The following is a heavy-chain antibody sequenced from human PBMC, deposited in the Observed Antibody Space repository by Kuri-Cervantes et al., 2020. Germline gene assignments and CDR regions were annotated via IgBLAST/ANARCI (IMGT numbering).Heavy chain of an antibody. CDR1: GYTLTELS. CDR3: AREGYSSSSLWY. V-gene: IGHV1-24*01. CDR2: FDPEDGET. D-gene: IGHD6-6*01. Sequence: ASVKVSCKVSGYTLTELSMHWVRQAPGKGLEWMGGFDPEDGETIYAQKFQGRVTMTRDTSTSTVYMELSSLRSEDTAVYYCAREGYSSSSLWYWGQGTLVTVSS. J-gene: IGHJ4*02.